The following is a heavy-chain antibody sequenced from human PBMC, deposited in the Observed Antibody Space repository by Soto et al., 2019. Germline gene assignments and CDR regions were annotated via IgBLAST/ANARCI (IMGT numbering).Heavy chain of an antibody. Sequence: EVQLLESGGGLVQPGGSLRLSCAASGFTFSSYAMSWVRQAPGKGLEWVSAISGSGGSTYYADSVKGRFTISRDNSKNTLYLQMNSLSAEDTAVYYCAKGARVNDYKPEVYYYYYYYMDVWGKGSTVAVAS. J-gene: IGHJ6*03. D-gene: IGHD4-4*01. CDR1: GFTFSSYA. CDR3: AKGARVNDYKPEVYYYYYYYMDV. V-gene: IGHV3-23*01. CDR2: ISGSGGST.